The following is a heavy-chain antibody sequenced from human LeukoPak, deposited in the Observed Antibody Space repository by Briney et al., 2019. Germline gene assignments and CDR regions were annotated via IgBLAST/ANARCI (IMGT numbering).Heavy chain of an antibody. CDR3: ARVSGHYYFYYYMDV. CDR1: GGSISSYY. V-gene: IGHV4-59*12. Sequence: PSETLSLTCTVSGGSISSYYWSWIRQPPGKGLEWIGYIYYSGSTNYNPSLKSRVTISVDTSKNQFSLKLSSVTAADTAVYFCARVSGHYYFYYYMDVWGKGTTVTVSS. CDR2: IYYSGST. J-gene: IGHJ6*03.